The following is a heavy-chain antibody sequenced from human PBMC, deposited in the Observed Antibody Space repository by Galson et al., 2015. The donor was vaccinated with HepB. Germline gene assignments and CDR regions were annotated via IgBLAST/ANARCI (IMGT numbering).Heavy chain of an antibody. J-gene: IGHJ4*02. D-gene: IGHD3-3*01. CDR3: ARDAGITIFDY. V-gene: IGHV1-69*04. Sequence: SVKVSCKASGGTFSSYAISWVRQAPGQGLEWMGRIIPILGIANYAQKFQGRVTITADKSTSTAYMELSSLRSEDTAVYYCARDAGITIFDYWGQGTLVTVSS. CDR2: IIPILGIA. CDR1: GGTFSSYA.